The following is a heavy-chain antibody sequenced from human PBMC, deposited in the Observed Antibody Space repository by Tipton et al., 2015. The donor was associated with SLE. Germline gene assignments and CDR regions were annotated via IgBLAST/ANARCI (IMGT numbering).Heavy chain of an antibody. D-gene: IGHD3-3*01. CDR3: ARRFLEWLLPDAFDI. CDR2: ISSSSSYI. J-gene: IGHJ3*02. Sequence: SLRLSCAAPGFTFSSYSMNWVRQAPGKGLEWVSSISSSSSYIYYADSVKGRFTISRDNAKNSLYLQMNSLRAEDTAVYYCARRFLEWLLPDAFDIWGQGTMVTVSS. V-gene: IGHV3-21*03. CDR1: GFTFSSYS.